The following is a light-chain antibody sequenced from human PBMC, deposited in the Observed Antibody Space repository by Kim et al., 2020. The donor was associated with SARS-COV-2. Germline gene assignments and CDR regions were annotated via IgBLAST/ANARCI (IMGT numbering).Light chain of an antibody. CDR3: QQSHSPPFT. CDR1: QSITSY. V-gene: IGKV1-39*01. Sequence: GSVRDRVTITCRASQSITSYLNWYQHKPGKAPKLLIYVASSLQSGVPSRFRGSGSGTDFTLAISSVQPEDFATYYCQQSHSPPFTFGPGTKVNIK. J-gene: IGKJ3*01. CDR2: VAS.